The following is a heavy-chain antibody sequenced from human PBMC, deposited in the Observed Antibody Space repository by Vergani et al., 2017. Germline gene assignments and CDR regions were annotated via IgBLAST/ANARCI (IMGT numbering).Heavy chain of an antibody. J-gene: IGHJ5*02. V-gene: IGHV1-8*01. CDR2: MNPNSGNT. Sequence: QVQLVQSGAEVKKPGASVKVSCKASGYTFTSYDINWVRQATGQGLEWMGWMNPNSGNTGYAQKFQGRVTMTRNTSISTAYMELSSLRSEDTAVYYCAGSEGYCSGGSCSNWFDPWGQGTLVTVSS. CDR3: AGSEGYCSGGSCSNWFDP. CDR1: GYTFTSYD. D-gene: IGHD2-15*01.